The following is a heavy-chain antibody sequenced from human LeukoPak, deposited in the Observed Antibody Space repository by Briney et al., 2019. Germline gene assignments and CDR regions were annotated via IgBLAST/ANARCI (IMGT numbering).Heavy chain of an antibody. J-gene: IGHJ4*02. D-gene: IGHD4-17*01. CDR2: IKQDGSEK. CDR3: ARNRNDYGDYVYDY. CDR1: GFTFRTYW. Sequence: GGSLRLSCAASGFTFRTYWMSWVRQAPGKGLEWVANIKQDGSEKYYVDSVRGRFTISRDNAKKSLYLQMNSLRAEDTAVYYCARNRNDYGDYVYDYWGQGTLVTVSS. V-gene: IGHV3-7*01.